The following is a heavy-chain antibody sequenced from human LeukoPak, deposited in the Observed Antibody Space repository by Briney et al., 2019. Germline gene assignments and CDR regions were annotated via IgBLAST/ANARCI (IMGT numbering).Heavy chain of an antibody. CDR2: ISYDGSNK. V-gene: IGHV3-30*18. D-gene: IGHD3-10*01. Sequence: PGGSLRLSCAASGFTFSSYGMHWVRQAPGKGLEWVAVISYDGSNKYYADSVKGRFTISRDNSKNTLYLQMNSLRAEDTAVYYCAKEGYERGFDYWGQGTLDTVSS. J-gene: IGHJ4*02. CDR1: GFTFSSYG. CDR3: AKEGYERGFDY.